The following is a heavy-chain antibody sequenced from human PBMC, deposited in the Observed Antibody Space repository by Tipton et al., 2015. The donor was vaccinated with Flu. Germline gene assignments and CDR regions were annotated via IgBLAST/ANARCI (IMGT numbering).Heavy chain of an antibody. CDR2: ISSGGTSV. CDR1: GFTFSGYY. D-gene: IGHD1/OR15-1a*01. CDR3: ARGGWASNSNNLLGY. V-gene: IGHV3-11*01. J-gene: IGHJ4*02. Sequence: SLRLSCAASGFTFSGYYMSWIRQAPGKGLEWVSYISSGGTSVYYADSVKGRFTIPRDNAKNLLFLQMNSLRAEDTAFYYCARGGWASNSNNLLGYWGQGTLVTVSS.